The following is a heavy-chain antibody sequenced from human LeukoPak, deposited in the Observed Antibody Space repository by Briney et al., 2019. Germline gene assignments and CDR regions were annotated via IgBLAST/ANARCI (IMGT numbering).Heavy chain of an antibody. Sequence: PSETLSLTCAVYGGSFSGYYWSWIRQPPGKGVEWIGEINHSGSTNYNLSLKSRVTISVDTSKNQFSLKLSSVTAADTAVYYCARDPYYYDSSGYYYDYWGQGTLVTVSS. CDR3: ARDPYYYDSSGYYYDY. CDR2: INHSGST. V-gene: IGHV4-34*01. CDR1: GGSFSGYY. D-gene: IGHD3-22*01. J-gene: IGHJ4*02.